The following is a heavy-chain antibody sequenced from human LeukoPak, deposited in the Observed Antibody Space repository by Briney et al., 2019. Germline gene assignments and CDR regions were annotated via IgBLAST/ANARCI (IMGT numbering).Heavy chain of an antibody. Sequence: GGSLRLSCIASGFPFGDFAMGWVRQAPGKGLEWVSGLYGGGHGRVYTGSVRGRFTVSRDNSENTLYLQMNSLRAQDTAIYYCAKFGGALTHNYCFDHWRQGPLVTVSS. CDR3: AKFGGALTHNYCFDH. CDR1: GFPFGDFA. J-gene: IGHJ4*02. CDR2: LYGGGHGR. V-gene: IGHV3-23*01. D-gene: IGHD3-10*01.